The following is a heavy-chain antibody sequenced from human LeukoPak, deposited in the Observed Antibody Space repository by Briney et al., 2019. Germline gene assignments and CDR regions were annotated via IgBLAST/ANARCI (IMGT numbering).Heavy chain of an antibody. J-gene: IGHJ4*02. D-gene: IGHD2-2*01. Sequence: GGSLRLSCAASGFTISNNYMNWVRQAPGKGLEWVSLIYTGGGTYYADFVKGRFTISRDNSKNTLYLQMNSLRVEDTAVYYCARGVVAAGHDYWGQGTLVTVSS. CDR1: GFTISNNY. CDR3: ARGVVAAGHDY. CDR2: IYTGGGT. V-gene: IGHV3-53*01.